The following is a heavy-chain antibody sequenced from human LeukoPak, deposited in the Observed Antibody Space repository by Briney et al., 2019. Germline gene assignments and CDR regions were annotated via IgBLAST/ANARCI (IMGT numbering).Heavy chain of an antibody. Sequence: GGSLRLSCAASGFTFSRHSMNWVRQAPGKGLEWISYISCGSSMIYYADSVQGRFTISRDNAKNSLYLEMNSLRADDTAVYYCARDGGNYESDYWGQGTLVTVSS. V-gene: IGHV3-48*04. CDR3: ARDGGNYESDY. CDR2: ISCGSSMI. J-gene: IGHJ4*02. CDR1: GFTFSRHS. D-gene: IGHD1-7*01.